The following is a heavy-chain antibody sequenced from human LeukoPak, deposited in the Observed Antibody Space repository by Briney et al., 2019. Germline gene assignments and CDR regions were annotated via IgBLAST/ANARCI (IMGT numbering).Heavy chain of an antibody. CDR3: ARGGYSSGWSSD. J-gene: IGHJ4*02. Sequence: GRSLRLSCAASGFTFSSHCMNSARQAPGKGLEWVSYISTSSSTIYYADSVEGRFTISRNNAKNSLYLQMNSLRDEDTAVYYCARGGYSSGWSSDWGQGTLVTVSS. CDR2: ISTSSSTI. V-gene: IGHV3-48*02. CDR1: GFTFSSHC. D-gene: IGHD6-19*01.